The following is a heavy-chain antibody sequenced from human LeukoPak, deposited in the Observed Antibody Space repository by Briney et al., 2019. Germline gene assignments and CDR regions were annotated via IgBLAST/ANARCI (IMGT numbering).Heavy chain of an antibody. CDR3: AKEGSDAFDV. CDR1: GFTFSSYA. V-gene: IGHV3-30-3*01. J-gene: IGHJ3*01. Sequence: GGSLRLSCAASGFTFSSYAMHWVRQAPGKGLEWVAVISYDGSNKYYADSVKGRFTISRDNSKNTLYLQMNSLRAEDTAVYYCAKEGSDAFDVWGQGTMVTVSS. CDR2: ISYDGSNK.